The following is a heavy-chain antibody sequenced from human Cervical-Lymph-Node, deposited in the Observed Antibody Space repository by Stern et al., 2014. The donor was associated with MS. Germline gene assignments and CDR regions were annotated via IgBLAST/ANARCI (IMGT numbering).Heavy chain of an antibody. CDR3: ARPPPRPKWDDPNYGMDV. CDR2: IYPDDSDI. CDR1: GYTFTNNW. V-gene: IGHV5-51*03. Sequence: EVQLVQSGAEVKKPGESLKISCKGSGYTFTNNWIAWVRQMPGKGLEWMGIIYPDDSDIRYSPSLQGQVPISPHKSISSALLHWASLKAPDSPVFYCARPPPRPKWDDPNYGMDVWGQGTTVTVSS. D-gene: IGHD1-1*01. J-gene: IGHJ6*02.